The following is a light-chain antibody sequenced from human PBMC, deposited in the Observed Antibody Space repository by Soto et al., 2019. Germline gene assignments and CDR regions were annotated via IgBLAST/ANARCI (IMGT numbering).Light chain of an antibody. J-gene: IGLJ1*01. Sequence: QSVLTQPRSVSGSPGQSVTISCTGTSSDVGGYNYVSWYQQRPGKAPKLIIYEVNKRPSGVPDRVFASKSDTTASLTVSGLQAEDEADYYCSSFAGTNSFVFGTGTKVTVL. CDR1: SSDVGGYNY. CDR2: EVN. V-gene: IGLV2-11*01. CDR3: SSFAGTNSFV.